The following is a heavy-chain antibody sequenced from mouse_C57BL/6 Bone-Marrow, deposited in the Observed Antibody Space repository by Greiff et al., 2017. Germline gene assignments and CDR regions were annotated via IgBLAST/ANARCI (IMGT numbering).Heavy chain of an antibody. CDR1: GYAFSSSW. CDR2: IYPGDGDT. J-gene: IGHJ3*01. CDR3: ARRDYYGSSHVGFAY. Sequence: VQLQESGPELVKPGASVKISCKASGYAFSSSWMTWVKQRPGKGLEWIGRIYPGDGDTNYNGKFKGKATLTADKSSSTAYMQLSSLTSEDSAVYFGARRDYYGSSHVGFAYWGQGTLVTVSA. D-gene: IGHD1-1*01. V-gene: IGHV1-82*01.